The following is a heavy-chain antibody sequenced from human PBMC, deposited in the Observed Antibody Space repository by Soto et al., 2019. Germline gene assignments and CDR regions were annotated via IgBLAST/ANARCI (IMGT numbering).Heavy chain of an antibody. Sequence: EVQLVESGGGLVQPGGSLRLSCAASGFTFSDYSMNWVRQVPGKGLEWVSHISGSSTTIYYADSVKGRFSISRDNAKNSLYLQMDSLRDEDTAVYYCARCVAVAGTGVYYYYNMDVWGQGTTVTVS. D-gene: IGHD6-19*01. J-gene: IGHJ6*02. V-gene: IGHV3-48*02. CDR1: GFTFSDYS. CDR3: ARCVAVAGTGVYYYYNMDV. CDR2: ISGSSTTI.